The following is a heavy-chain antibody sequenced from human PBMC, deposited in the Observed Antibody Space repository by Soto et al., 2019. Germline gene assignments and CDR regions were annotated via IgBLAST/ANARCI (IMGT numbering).Heavy chain of an antibody. J-gene: IGHJ5*02. V-gene: IGHV3-23*01. CDR2: IDGSGGIT. CDR1: GFTFGTTD. D-gene: IGHD3-10*01. CDR3: VKNSGWFNT. Sequence: QLLQSGGGLVQPGGSLPLSCAASGFTFGTTDMSWVRQAPGEGLELVSTIDGSGGITYYADSVKGRFTISRDNSRNTVYLQMNSLRGDDTALYYCVKNSGWFNTWGQGALVTVSS.